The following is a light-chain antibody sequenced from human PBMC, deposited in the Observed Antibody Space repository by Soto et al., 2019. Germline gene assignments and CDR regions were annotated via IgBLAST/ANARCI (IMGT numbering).Light chain of an antibody. V-gene: IGLV2-14*03. CDR3: SSYTSSSTQV. CDR2: DVS. CDR1: SSDVGGYNY. Sequence: QSALTQPASVSGSPGQSITISCTGTSSDVGGYNYVSWYQQHPGKAPKLMIYDVSNRPSGVSNRFSGSESGNMASLTISGLQAEDEADYYCSSYTSSSTQVFGGGTKVTVL. J-gene: IGLJ2*01.